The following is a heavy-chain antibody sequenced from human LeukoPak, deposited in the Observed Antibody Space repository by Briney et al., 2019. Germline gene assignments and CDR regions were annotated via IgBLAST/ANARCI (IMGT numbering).Heavy chain of an antibody. CDR1: GGTFSSYA. J-gene: IGHJ6*03. CDR3: ARDPGIAAAGEEDYYYYMDV. CDR2: IIPIFGTA. V-gene: IGHV1-69*13. Sequence: SVKVSCKASGGTFSSYAISWVRQAPGQGLEWMGGIIPIFGTANYAQKFQGRVTITADESTSTAYMELSSLRSEDTAVYYCARDPGIAAAGEEDYYYYMDVWGKGTTVTVSS. D-gene: IGHD6-13*01.